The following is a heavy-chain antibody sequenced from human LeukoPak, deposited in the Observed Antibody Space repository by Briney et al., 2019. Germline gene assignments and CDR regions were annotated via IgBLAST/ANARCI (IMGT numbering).Heavy chain of an antibody. V-gene: IGHV1-2*02. J-gene: IGHJ4*02. D-gene: IGHD2-2*01. CDR2: PNSGDT. CDR3: ARANFLYCSSTTCLFDY. Sequence: PNSGDTNYAQKFQGSVTMTRDTSISTAHMEMSRLRSDDTAVYYCARANFLYCSSTTCLFDYWGQGTLVTVSS.